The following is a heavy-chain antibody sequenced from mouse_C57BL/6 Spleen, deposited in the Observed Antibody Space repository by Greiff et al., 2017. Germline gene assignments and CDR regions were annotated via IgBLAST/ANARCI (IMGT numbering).Heavy chain of an antibody. CDR1: GYTFTSYW. CDR3: AISYAYYFDY. D-gene: IGHD1-1*01. Sequence: QVQLQQPGAELVKPGASVKLSCKASGYTFTSYWMQWVKQRPGQGLEWIGEIDPSDSYTNYNQKFKGKATLTVDTSSSTAYMQLSSLTSEDSAVYYCAISYAYYFDYWGQGTTLTVS. V-gene: IGHV1-50*01. CDR2: IDPSDSYT. J-gene: IGHJ2*01.